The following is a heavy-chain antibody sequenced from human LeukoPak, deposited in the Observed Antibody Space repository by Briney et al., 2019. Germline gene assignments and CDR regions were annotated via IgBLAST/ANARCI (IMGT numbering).Heavy chain of an antibody. V-gene: IGHV4-61*01. CDR3: VRGHGGY. J-gene: IGHJ4*02. CDR1: GGSVSSSIYH. Sequence: LETLSLTCTVSGGSVSSSIYHWFWIRQPPGTGLEWIGFTYNGGSTYYNPSLKSRVTISVDMAKNQFSLKVMSVTAADTAAYYCVRGHGGYWGQGTLVTVSS. CDR2: TYNGGST.